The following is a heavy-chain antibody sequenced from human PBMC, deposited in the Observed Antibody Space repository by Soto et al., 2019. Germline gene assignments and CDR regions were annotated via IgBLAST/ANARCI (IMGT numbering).Heavy chain of an antibody. CDR3: AKDRRITIFGVVIMGFDY. Sequence: PGGSLRLSCAASGLTFSSYAMSWVRQAPGKGLEWVSAISGSGGSTYYADSVKGRFTISRDNSKNTLYLQMNSLRAEDTAVYYCAKDRRITIFGVVIMGFDYWGQGTLVTVSS. D-gene: IGHD3-3*01. J-gene: IGHJ4*02. CDR2: ISGSGGST. CDR1: GLTFSSYA. V-gene: IGHV3-23*01.